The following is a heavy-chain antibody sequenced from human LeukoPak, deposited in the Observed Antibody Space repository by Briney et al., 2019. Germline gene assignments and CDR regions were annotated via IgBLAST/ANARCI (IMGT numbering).Heavy chain of an antibody. Sequence: SETLSLTCPVSGGSISSYYWSWIRQPPGKGLGWVGYIYYSVSTNYNPSLKSRVTISVDTSKNQFSLKLSSVTAADTAVYYCARGPSEYQLLDWYFDLWGRGTLVTVSS. CDR1: GGSISSYY. D-gene: IGHD2-2*01. V-gene: IGHV4-59*01. J-gene: IGHJ2*01. CDR2: IYYSVST. CDR3: ARGPSEYQLLDWYFDL.